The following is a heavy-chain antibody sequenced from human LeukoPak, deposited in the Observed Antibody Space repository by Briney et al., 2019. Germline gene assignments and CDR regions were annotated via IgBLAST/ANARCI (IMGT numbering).Heavy chain of an antibody. Sequence: GGSLRLSCAASGFTFSSYGMHWVRQAPGKGLEWVAFIRYDGSNKYYADSVKGRFTISRDNSKNTLYLQMNSLRTEDTAVYYCAKAQYSSSSPIYYYYMDVWGKGTTVTVSS. D-gene: IGHD6-6*01. CDR2: IRYDGSNK. J-gene: IGHJ6*03. V-gene: IGHV3-30*02. CDR3: AKAQYSSSSPIYYYYMDV. CDR1: GFTFSSYG.